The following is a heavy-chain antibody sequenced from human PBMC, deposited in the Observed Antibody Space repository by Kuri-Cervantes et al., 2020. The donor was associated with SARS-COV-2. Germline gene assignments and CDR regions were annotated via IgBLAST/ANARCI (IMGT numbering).Heavy chain of an antibody. J-gene: IGHJ4*02. Sequence: GESLKISCAASGFTFSSYAMHWVRQAPGKGLEWVANINQDGSEKYYVDSVKGRFTPSRDNAKNSLYLQMNSLRVEDTAVYYCARDRSYYDSGGYYFDLWGQGALVTVSS. CDR3: ARDRSYYDSGGYYFDL. CDR1: GFTFSSYA. V-gene: IGHV3-7*05. D-gene: IGHD3-22*01. CDR2: INQDGSEK.